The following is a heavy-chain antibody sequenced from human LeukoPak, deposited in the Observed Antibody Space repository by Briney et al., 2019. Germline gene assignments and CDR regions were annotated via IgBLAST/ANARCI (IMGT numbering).Heavy chain of an antibody. CDR2: VFYSGIT. D-gene: IGHD2-2*01. CDR1: HDSISTYS. V-gene: IGHV4-59*13. Sequence: PSETLSLTCTVSHDSISTYSWSWVGQPPGKGLEWLGYVFYSGITNYNPSLTSLVPMSVGPSKIQFPLTLRSVTAADTAVYYCAGRYCTSTMCYVGAVAGYEFWGQGALVTVSS. J-gene: IGHJ4*02. CDR3: AGRYCTSTMCYVGAVAGYEF.